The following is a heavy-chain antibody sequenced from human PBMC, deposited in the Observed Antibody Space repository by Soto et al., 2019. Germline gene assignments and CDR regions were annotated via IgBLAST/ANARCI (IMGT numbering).Heavy chain of an antibody. D-gene: IGHD6-13*01. CDR2: IIPIFGTA. CDR1: GGTFSRYA. V-gene: IGHV1-69*13. Sequence: SVKVSCRASGGTFSRYAISWVRQAPGQGLEWMGGIIPIFGTANYAQKFQGRVTITADESTSTAYMELSSLRSEDTAVYYCARKGYSSSWSYYYYYYGMDVWGQGTTVTVSS. CDR3: ARKGYSSSWSYYYYYYGMDV. J-gene: IGHJ6*02.